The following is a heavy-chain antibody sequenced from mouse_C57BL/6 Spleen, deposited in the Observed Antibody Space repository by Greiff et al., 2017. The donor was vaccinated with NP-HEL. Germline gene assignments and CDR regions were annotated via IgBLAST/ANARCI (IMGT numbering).Heavy chain of an antibody. V-gene: IGHV2-6-1*01. CDR3: ARHGYYGFDYAMDY. CDR1: GFSLTSYG. J-gene: IGHJ4*01. Sequence: VQLVESGPGLVAPSQSLSITCTVSGFSLTSYGVHWVRQPPGKGLEWLVVIWSDGSTTYNSALKSRLSISKDNSKSQVFLKMNSLQTDDTAMYYCARHGYYGFDYAMDYWGQGTSVTVSS. D-gene: IGHD2-3*01. CDR2: IWSDGST.